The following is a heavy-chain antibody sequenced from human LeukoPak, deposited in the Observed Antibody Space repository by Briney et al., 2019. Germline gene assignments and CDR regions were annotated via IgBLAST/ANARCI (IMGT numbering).Heavy chain of an antibody. J-gene: IGHJ3*02. D-gene: IGHD6-19*01. CDR3: ARVEVAGTGCDAFDI. V-gene: IGHV1-69*04. CDR2: IIPILGIA. Sequence: ASVKVSCKASGGTFSSYAISWVRQAPGQRLEWMGRIIPILGIANYAQKFQGRVTITADKSTSTAYMELSSLRSEDTAVYYCARVEVAGTGCDAFDIWGQGTMVTVSS. CDR1: GGTFSSYA.